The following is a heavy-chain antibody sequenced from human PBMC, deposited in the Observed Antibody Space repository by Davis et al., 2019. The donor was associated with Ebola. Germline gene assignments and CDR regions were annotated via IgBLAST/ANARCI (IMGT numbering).Heavy chain of an antibody. J-gene: IGHJ4*02. CDR2: ISSSSSYI. CDR1: GFTFSSYA. CDR3: ARDVDYYDSSGYYYAFDY. V-gene: IGHV3-21*01. Sequence: GESLKISCAASGFTFSSYAMSWVRQAPGKGLEWVSSISSSSSYIYYADSVKGRFTISRDNAKNSLYLQMNSLRAEDTAVYYCARDVDYYDSSGYYYAFDYWGQGTLVTVSS. D-gene: IGHD3-22*01.